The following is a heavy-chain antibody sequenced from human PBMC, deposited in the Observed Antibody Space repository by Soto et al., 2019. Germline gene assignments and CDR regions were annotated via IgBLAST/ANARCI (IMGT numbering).Heavy chain of an antibody. J-gene: IGHJ4*02. Sequence: QVQLVESGGGVVQPGRSLRLSCAASGFPFTTYGMHWVREGPGKGLEWVAVISYDGSNKYYADSVKGRFTISRDNSKNTLYLQMNSLIPGDTALYYCVGGQYYFDYRGQGTLVTVSS. CDR2: ISYDGSNK. D-gene: IGHD3-10*01. CDR3: VGGQYYFDY. V-gene: IGHV3-30*03. CDR1: GFPFTTYG.